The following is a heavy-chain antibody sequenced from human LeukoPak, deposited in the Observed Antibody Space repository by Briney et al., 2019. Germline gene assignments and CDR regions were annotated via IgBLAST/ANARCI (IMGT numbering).Heavy chain of an antibody. J-gene: IGHJ4*02. V-gene: IGHV3-20*04. D-gene: IGHD3-22*01. Sequence: PGGSLRLSCAASGFTFDDYGMSWVRQAPGKGLEWVSGINWNGGSTGYADSVKGRFTISRDNAKNSLYLQMNSLRAEDTALYYCARDNDSSGYYLAGYFDYWGQGTLVTVSS. CDR1: GFTFDDYG. CDR3: ARDNDSSGYYLAGYFDY. CDR2: INWNGGST.